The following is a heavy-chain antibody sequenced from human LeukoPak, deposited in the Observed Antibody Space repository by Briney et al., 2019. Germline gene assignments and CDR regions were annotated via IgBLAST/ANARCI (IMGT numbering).Heavy chain of an antibody. CDR3: ARDLGGSSGSPFDY. D-gene: IGHD6-19*01. CDR2: INPHTGST. CDR1: GYTFTDYY. J-gene: IGHJ4*02. Sequence: ASVKVSCKASGYTFTDYYLHWVRQAPGQGLEWMGWINPHTGSTNYAQRFQGRVTMTGDTSISTAYMELSRLKSDDSAIYYCARDLGGSSGSPFDYWGQGTLVTV. V-gene: IGHV1-2*02.